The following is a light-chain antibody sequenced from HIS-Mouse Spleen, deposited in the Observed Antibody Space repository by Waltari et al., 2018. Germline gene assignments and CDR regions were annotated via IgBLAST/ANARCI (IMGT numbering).Light chain of an antibody. Sequence: QSALTQPPSASGSPGQSVTISCTGTSSDVGSYNLVSWYQQHPGKAPKLMSYEGSKRPSGVSNRVSGSKSGNTASLTSSGLQAEDEADYYCCSYAGSSTWVFGGGTKLTVL. CDR1: SSDVGSYNL. V-gene: IGLV2-23*01. J-gene: IGLJ3*02. CDR3: CSYAGSSTWV. CDR2: EGS.